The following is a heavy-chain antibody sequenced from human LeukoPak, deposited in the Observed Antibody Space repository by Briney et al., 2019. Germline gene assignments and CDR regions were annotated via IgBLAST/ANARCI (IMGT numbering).Heavy chain of an antibody. Sequence: PGGSLRLSCAVSGFTLTTYAMHWVRQAPGKGLEWVAMFSYDGSIRYNADSVQGRFTISRDTSQNTLDLQMDSLRPDDTAVYYCARGYRPYDDAFDIWGHGTLATVSS. CDR1: GFTLTTYA. D-gene: IGHD3-16*02. V-gene: IGHV3-30*01. CDR3: ARGYRPYDDAFDI. CDR2: FSYDGSIR. J-gene: IGHJ3*02.